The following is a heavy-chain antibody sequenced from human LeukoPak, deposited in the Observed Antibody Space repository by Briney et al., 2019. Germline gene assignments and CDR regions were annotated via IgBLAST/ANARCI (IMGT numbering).Heavy chain of an antibody. V-gene: IGHV3-23*01. CDR1: GFTFSSYA. D-gene: IGHD2-2*02. Sequence: GGSLRLSCVASGFTFSSYAMSWVRQAPGKGLEWVSAIRGSGGSTNYADSVKGRFTISRDNSKNTLYLQMNSLRAKDTAVYYCAKAGFYCSSTSCYIDYWGQGTLVTVSS. CDR3: AKAGFYCSSTSCYIDY. CDR2: IRGSGGST. J-gene: IGHJ4*02.